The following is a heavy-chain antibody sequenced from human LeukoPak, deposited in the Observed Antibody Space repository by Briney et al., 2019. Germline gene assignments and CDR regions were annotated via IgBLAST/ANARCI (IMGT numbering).Heavy chain of an antibody. CDR1: VGSLSSSSYY. J-gene: IGHJ4*02. CDR2: IYYSGST. CDR3: ASLTAMVRGVDHFDY. V-gene: IGHV4-39*01. Sequence: SETLSLTSTVSVGSLSSSSYYWGWIRQPPGRGLEWLGSIYYSGSTYYNPSLKGRATISVDTPKNQFSLKLGSVTAAEPAVYYCASLTAMVRGVDHFDYGGEGTLVTVSS. D-gene: IGHD3-10*01.